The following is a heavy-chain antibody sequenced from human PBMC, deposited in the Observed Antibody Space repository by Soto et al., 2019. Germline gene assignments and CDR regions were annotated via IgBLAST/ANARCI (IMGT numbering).Heavy chain of an antibody. Sequence: QVQLVQSGAEVKNPGSSVRVSCKTSGFTFNVYGIHWVRQAPGQGLEWMGGLIPIYDELNYAQKFQGRVTITADKSTATVYLELNSLRSEDTAVYFCARVRDPHLDHYGLDVWGQGTTVTVSS. CDR1: GFTFNVYG. V-gene: IGHV1-69*06. J-gene: IGHJ6*02. CDR3: ARVRDPHLDHYGLDV. CDR2: LIPIYDEL.